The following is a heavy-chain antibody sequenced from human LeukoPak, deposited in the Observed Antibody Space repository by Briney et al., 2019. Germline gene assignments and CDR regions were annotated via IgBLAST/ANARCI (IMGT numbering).Heavy chain of an antibody. D-gene: IGHD6-13*01. CDR1: GFTFSSYS. CDR3: ARGTAGEFDS. Sequence: GGSLRLSCAASGFTFSSYSMNWVRQAPGKGLEWVSSISSSSTFIYYADSLKGRFTISRDNAKNSLYLQMNSLRAEDTAVHYCARGTAGEFDSWGQGTLVTVSS. J-gene: IGHJ4*02. CDR2: ISSSSTFI. V-gene: IGHV3-21*01.